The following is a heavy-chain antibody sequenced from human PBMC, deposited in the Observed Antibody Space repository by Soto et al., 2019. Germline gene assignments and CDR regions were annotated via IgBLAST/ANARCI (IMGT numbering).Heavy chain of an antibody. D-gene: IGHD2-15*01. CDR3: ARDRWVVGATENYYYYGMDV. Sequence: LRLSCAASGFTFSSYWMSWVRQAPGKGLEWVANIKQDGSEKNYVDSEKGRFTISRDNAKNSLYLQMNSLRAEDTAVYYCARDRWVVGATENYYYYGMDVWGQGTTVTVSS. CDR1: GFTFSSYW. J-gene: IGHJ6*02. CDR2: IKQDGSEK. V-gene: IGHV3-7*03.